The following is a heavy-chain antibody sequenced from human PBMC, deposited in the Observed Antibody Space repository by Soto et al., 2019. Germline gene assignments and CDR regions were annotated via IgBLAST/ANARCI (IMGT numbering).Heavy chain of an antibody. D-gene: IGHD6-13*01. Sequence: ASVKVSCKASGYTFTSYGIHWVRQAPGQRLEWMGWINAANGDTKYSPKFQGRVTITRDTSASTAYMELSSLRSEDTAVYYCVRRHVSATGIDWFDPWGQGTLVTVPQ. CDR3: VRRHVSATGIDWFDP. J-gene: IGHJ5*02. V-gene: IGHV1-3*01. CDR2: INAANGDT. CDR1: GYTFTSYG.